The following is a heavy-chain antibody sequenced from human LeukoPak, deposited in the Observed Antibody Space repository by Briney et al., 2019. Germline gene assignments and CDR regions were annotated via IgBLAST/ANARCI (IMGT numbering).Heavy chain of an antibody. CDR1: GGSINSY. Sequence: SETLSLTCIVSGGSINSYWSWIRQPAGKGLEWIGRISGSGTITYNPALQSRLTISIDTSKNQFSLKLMSVTAADTAVYYCARDSGTTGEVKFDPWGQGILVTVSS. CDR3: ARDSGTTGEVKFDP. CDR2: ISGSGTI. J-gene: IGHJ5*02. V-gene: IGHV4-4*07. D-gene: IGHD3-10*01.